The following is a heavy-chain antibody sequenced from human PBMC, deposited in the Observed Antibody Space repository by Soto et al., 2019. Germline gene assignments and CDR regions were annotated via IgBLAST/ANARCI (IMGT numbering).Heavy chain of an antibody. CDR3: ARDNALGYCISTSCPHAMDV. J-gene: IGHJ6*02. D-gene: IGHD2-2*01. V-gene: IGHV3-30-3*01. Sequence: QVQLVESGGGVVQPGRSLRLSCAASGFTFSSYAMHWVRQAPGKGLEWVAVISYDGSNKYYADSVKGRFTISRDNSKNSXYXXMNSLRAEDTAVSYCARDNALGYCISTSCPHAMDVWGQGTTVTVSS. CDR1: GFTFSSYA. CDR2: ISYDGSNK.